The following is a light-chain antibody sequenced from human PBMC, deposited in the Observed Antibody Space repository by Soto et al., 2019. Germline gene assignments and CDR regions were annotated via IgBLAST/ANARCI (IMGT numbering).Light chain of an antibody. V-gene: IGKV3-20*01. CDR1: QTVSSSY. CDR3: QQYGSSPPNT. J-gene: IGKJ2*01. CDR2: GAS. Sequence: EIVLTQSPGTLSLSPGERATLSCRASQTVSSSYLAWYQHKPGQAPRLLIYGASSRATGIPDRFSGSGSGTDFTLTISRLEPEDFAVYYCQQYGSSPPNTFGQGPKLEIK.